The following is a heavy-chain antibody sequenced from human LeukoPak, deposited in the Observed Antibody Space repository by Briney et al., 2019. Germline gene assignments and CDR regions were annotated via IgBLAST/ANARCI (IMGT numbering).Heavy chain of an antibody. CDR1: GGSISSSSYY. Sequence: SSETLSLTCTVSGGSISSSSYYWGWIRQPPGKGLEWIGRIYYGGSTYYNPSLKSRVTISVDTSKNQFSLKLSSVTAADTALYSCARLKGPNYYSYYMDVWGKGTTVTVSS. J-gene: IGHJ6*03. CDR2: IYYGGST. CDR3: ARLKGPNYYSYYMDV. V-gene: IGHV4-39*01.